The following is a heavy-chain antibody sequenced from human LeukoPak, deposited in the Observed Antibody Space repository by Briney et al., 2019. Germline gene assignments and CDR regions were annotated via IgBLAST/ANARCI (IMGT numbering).Heavy chain of an antibody. Sequence: PSEALSLTCIHPGGSTSRYHRSWIRHTPATGPEPLWYIYYSGSTNYNPSLKSRVTISVDTSKNQFSLKLSSVTAADTAVYYCARSLYSGSLTWFDPWGQGTLVTVSS. CDR2: IYYSGST. D-gene: IGHD1-26*01. CDR1: GGSTSRYH. V-gene: IGHV4-59*01. J-gene: IGHJ5*02. CDR3: ARSLYSGSLTWFDP.